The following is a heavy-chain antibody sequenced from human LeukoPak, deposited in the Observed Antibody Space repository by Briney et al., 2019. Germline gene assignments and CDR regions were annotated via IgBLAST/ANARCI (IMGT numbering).Heavy chain of an antibody. CDR2: ISGSGGST. CDR3: AKGTSWVSDHYYMDV. Sequence: GGSLRLSCAASGFTFSSYAMSWVRQAPGKGLEWVSAISGSGGSTYHADSVKGRFTISRDNSKNTLYLQMNSLRAEDTAVYYCAKGTSWVSDHYYMDVWGKGTTVTVSS. J-gene: IGHJ6*03. D-gene: IGHD2-8*01. V-gene: IGHV3-23*01. CDR1: GFTFSSYA.